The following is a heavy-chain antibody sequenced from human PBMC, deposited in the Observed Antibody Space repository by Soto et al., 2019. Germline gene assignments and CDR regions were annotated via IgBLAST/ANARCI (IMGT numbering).Heavy chain of an antibody. CDR3: ANHGGFDF. J-gene: IGHJ3*01. Sequence: EGQLLQSGGGLVQPGESLRVSCAASGFTFSSSGMSWVRQAPGKGLEWVSSISVRGDYRYYADSVKGRFTISRDNSKNTLYLQMNSLTAEDTAVYYCANHGGFDFWGQGTTVAVSS. CDR1: GFTFSSSG. CDR2: ISVRGDYR. D-gene: IGHD4-17*01. V-gene: IGHV3-23*01.